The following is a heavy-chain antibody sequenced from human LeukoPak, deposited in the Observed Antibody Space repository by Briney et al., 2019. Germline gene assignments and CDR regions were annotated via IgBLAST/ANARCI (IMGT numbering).Heavy chain of an antibody. D-gene: IGHD1-26*01. CDR1: GFTFSSYA. CDR2: ISWNSGSI. Sequence: GGSLRLSCAASGFTFSSYAMSWVRQAPGKGLEWVSGISWNSGSIGYADSVKGRFTISRDNAKNSLYLQMNSLSAEDTAVYYCAKLGGATRYDAFDIWGQGTMVTVSS. J-gene: IGHJ3*02. V-gene: IGHV3-23*01. CDR3: AKLGGATRYDAFDI.